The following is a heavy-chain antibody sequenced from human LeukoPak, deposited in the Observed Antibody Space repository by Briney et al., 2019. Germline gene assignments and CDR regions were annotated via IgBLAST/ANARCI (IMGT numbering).Heavy chain of an antibody. Sequence: KPSETLSLTCTVSGGSISSSSYYWGWIRQPPGKGLEWIGRIYNSGSTYYNPSLKSRVTIAVDTSKNQFSLKLSSVTAADTAVYYCARHLAIYDSGGYYYERGRYYFDFWGQGALVTVSS. J-gene: IGHJ4*02. CDR1: GGSISSSSYY. CDR2: IYNSGST. V-gene: IGHV4-39*01. D-gene: IGHD3-22*01. CDR3: ARHLAIYDSGGYYYERGRYYFDF.